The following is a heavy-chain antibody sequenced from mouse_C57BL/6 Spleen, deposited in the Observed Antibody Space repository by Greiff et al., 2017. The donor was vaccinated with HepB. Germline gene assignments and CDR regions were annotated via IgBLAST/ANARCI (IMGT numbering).Heavy chain of an antibody. D-gene: IGHD6-5*01. J-gene: IGHJ4*01. CDR2: INPSSGYT. Sequence: VMLVESGAELAKPGASVKLSCKASGYTFTSYWMHWVKQRPGQGLEWIGYINPSSGYTKYNQKFKDKATLTADKSSSKAYMQLSSLTYEDSAVYYCARETYDYDAMDYWGQGTSVTVSS. CDR1: GYTFTSYW. CDR3: ARETYDYDAMDY. V-gene: IGHV1-7*01.